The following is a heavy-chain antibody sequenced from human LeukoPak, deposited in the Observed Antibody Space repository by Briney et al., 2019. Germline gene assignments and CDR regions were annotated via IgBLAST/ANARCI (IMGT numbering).Heavy chain of an antibody. J-gene: IGHJ4*02. V-gene: IGHV3-30*18. Sequence: PGGSLRLSCAACGFTFSSYGVHWVRQAPGKALEWVAVKSYDGSNKYYADSVKGRFTISRDNSKNTLYLQMNSLRAEDTAVYYCAKDAKSLWFGDSRGYFDYWGQGTLVTVSS. CDR2: KSYDGSNK. CDR1: GFTFSSYG. CDR3: AKDAKSLWFGDSRGYFDY. D-gene: IGHD3-10*01.